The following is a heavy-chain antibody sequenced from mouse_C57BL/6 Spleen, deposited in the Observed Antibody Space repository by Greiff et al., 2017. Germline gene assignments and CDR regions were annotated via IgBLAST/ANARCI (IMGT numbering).Heavy chain of an antibody. CDR2: IHPKSGSP. CDR3: ARDYGPWVAY. D-gene: IGHD1-2*01. V-gene: IGHV1-64*01. CDR1: GYSFTTYW. J-gene: IGHJ3*01. Sequence: VQLQQPGAELVKPGASVKLSCKASGYSFTTYWMHWVKQRPGQGLEWIGMIHPKSGSPNYNEKFTSKATLTADKSSSTAYMQLSSLTSEDSAVYFFARDYGPWVAYWGQGTLVTVSA.